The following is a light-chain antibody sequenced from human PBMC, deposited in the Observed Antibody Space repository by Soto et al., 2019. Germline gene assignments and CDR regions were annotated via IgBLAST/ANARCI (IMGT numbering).Light chain of an antibody. V-gene: IGKV3-20*01. J-gene: IGKJ5*01. CDR3: QQYGSSPIT. Sequence: MSQSPATLSVSPGERVTLSCRASQNIHNHMSWFLQKPGQTPRLLIYDAIIRAPDVPARFSGSGSGTDFTLTISRLEPEDFAVFFCQQYGSSPITFGQGTRLEIK. CDR1: QNIHNH. CDR2: DAI.